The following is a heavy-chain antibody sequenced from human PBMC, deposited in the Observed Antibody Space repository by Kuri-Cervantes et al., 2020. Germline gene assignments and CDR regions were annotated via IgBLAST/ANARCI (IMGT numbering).Heavy chain of an antibody. Sequence: GESLKISCAASGFAFNKYAMSWVRQAPGKGLEWVSSVTGSGGSTYYADSVKGRFTISRDNAKNSLYLQMNSLRAEDTAVYYCAKGLGSYFSSALQYWGQGTLVTVSS. CDR3: AKGLGSYFSSALQY. J-gene: IGHJ4*02. D-gene: IGHD1-26*01. CDR2: VTGSGGST. CDR1: GFAFNKYA. V-gene: IGHV3-23*01.